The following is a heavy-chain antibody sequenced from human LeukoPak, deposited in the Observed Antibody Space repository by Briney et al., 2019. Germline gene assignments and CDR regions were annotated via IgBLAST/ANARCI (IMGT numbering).Heavy chain of an antibody. Sequence: GESLKISCTGSGYSFTSYWIGWVRQMPGKGLEGMGIIYPGDSDTRYSPSFQGQVTISADKSISTAYLQWSSLKASDTALYYCARRNNDYFDYWGQGTLVTVSS. J-gene: IGHJ4*02. V-gene: IGHV5-51*01. D-gene: IGHD2-8*01. CDR3: ARRNNDYFDY. CDR2: IYPGDSDT. CDR1: GYSFTSYW.